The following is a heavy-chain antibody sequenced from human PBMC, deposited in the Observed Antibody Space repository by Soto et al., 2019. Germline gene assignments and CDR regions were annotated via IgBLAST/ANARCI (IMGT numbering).Heavy chain of an antibody. CDR3: ARRAYRKQQLSWFDP. V-gene: IGHV4-39*01. Sequence: QLQLQESGPGLVKPSETLSLTCTVSGGSISSSSYYWGWIRQPPGKGLEWIGSIYYSGSTYYNPSLKSRVTISVDTSKNQFSLKLSSVTAADTAVYYCARRAYRKQQLSWFDPWGQGTLVTVSS. D-gene: IGHD6-13*01. CDR2: IYYSGST. CDR1: GGSISSSSYY. J-gene: IGHJ5*02.